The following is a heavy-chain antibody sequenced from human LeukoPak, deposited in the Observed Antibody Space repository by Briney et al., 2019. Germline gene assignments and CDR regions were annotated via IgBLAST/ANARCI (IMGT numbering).Heavy chain of an antibody. Sequence: GGSLRLSCTASEFTFSSYWTSWVRQAPGKGLEWVANIKQDGNEKDYVDSVKGRFTISRDNAKNSLYLQMNNLRAEDTAVYYCARYCGGDCYGMDVWGQGTTVTVSS. D-gene: IGHD2-21*01. V-gene: IGHV3-7*01. CDR1: EFTFSSYW. CDR3: ARYCGGDCYGMDV. CDR2: IKQDGNEK. J-gene: IGHJ6*02.